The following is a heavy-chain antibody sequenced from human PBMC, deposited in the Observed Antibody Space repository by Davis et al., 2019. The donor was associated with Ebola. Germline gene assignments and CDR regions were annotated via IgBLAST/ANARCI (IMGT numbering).Heavy chain of an antibody. Sequence: ASVKVSCKASGYTFTSYGISWVRQAPGQGLEWMGWISAYNGNTNYAQKLQGRVTMTRDTSTSTVYMELSSLRSEDTAVYYCARGSSGWFDYFDYWGQGTLVTVSS. CDR3: ARGSSGWFDYFDY. CDR2: ISAYNGNT. V-gene: IGHV1-18*01. D-gene: IGHD6-19*01. J-gene: IGHJ4*02. CDR1: GYTFTSYG.